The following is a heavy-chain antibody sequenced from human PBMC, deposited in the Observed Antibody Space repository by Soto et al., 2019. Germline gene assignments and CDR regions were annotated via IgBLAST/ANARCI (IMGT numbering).Heavy chain of an antibody. D-gene: IGHD3-3*01. V-gene: IGHV1-69*01. CDR3: ARDATIFGVVIIPGYWFDP. J-gene: IGHJ5*02. CDR2: IIPIFGTA. Sequence: VKVSCKASGGTFSSYAISWVRQAPGQGLEWMGGIIPIFGTANYAQKFQGRVTITADESTSTAYMELSSLRSEDTAVYYCARDATIFGVVIIPGYWFDPWGQGTLVTVSS. CDR1: GGTFSSYA.